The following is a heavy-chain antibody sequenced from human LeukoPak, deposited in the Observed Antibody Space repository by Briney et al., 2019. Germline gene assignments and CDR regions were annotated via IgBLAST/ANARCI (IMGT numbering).Heavy chain of an antibody. V-gene: IGHV3-11*06. Sequence: PGGSLRLSCAAPGFTFSDYYMSWIRQAPGKGREWVSYISSSSSYTNYADSVKGRFTISRDNVKKSVYLQMDSLRAEDTAVYYCARDIGGYDSKKFDYWGQGALVTVSS. D-gene: IGHD5-12*01. CDR2: ISSSSSYT. J-gene: IGHJ4*02. CDR3: ARDIGGYDSKKFDY. CDR1: GFTFSDYY.